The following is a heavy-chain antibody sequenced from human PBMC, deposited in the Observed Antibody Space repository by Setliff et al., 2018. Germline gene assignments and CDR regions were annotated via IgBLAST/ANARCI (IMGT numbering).Heavy chain of an antibody. V-gene: IGHV4-4*08. D-gene: IGHD3-10*01. CDR2: VDSSGGF. CDR3: ARDRREYIGSGSSEIDYYYYYYMDV. Sequence: KTSETLSLTCTVSNGSISNYYWNWFRRPPGKGLEWIGYVDSSGGFNYSPSLRGRVSISLDTSKDQVSLKLTSATAADTARYYCARDRREYIGSGSSEIDYYYYYYMDVWGKGTTVTVSS. CDR1: NGSISNYY. J-gene: IGHJ6*03.